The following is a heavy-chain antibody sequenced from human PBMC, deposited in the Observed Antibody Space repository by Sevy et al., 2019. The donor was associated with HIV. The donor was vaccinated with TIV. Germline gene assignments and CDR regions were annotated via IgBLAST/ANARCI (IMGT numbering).Heavy chain of an antibody. CDR3: ARGNQEYYYGMDV. V-gene: IGHV4-59*01. Sequence: SETLSLTCTVPDGSISSYYWSWIRQPPGKGLELIGYIYYSGTTNYNPSLKSRVTISKDTSKNQFYLRLSSVTAADTAVYYCARGNQEYYYGMDVWGQGTTVTVSS. CDR2: IYYSGTT. CDR1: DGSISSYY. D-gene: IGHD1-1*01. J-gene: IGHJ6*02.